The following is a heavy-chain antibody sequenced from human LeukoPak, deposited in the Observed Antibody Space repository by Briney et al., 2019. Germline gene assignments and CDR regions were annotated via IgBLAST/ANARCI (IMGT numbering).Heavy chain of an antibody. Sequence: SETLSLTCTVSGDSISSHYWSWIRQPPGKGLEWIGCIYYSGSTNYNPSLKSRVTISIDTSKSQFSLKLSSVTAADTAVYYCAREGSYASSGYYWFDPWGQGTRVTVSS. J-gene: IGHJ5*02. CDR3: AREGSYASSGYYWFDP. CDR2: IYYSGST. V-gene: IGHV4-59*11. CDR1: GDSISSHY. D-gene: IGHD3-22*01.